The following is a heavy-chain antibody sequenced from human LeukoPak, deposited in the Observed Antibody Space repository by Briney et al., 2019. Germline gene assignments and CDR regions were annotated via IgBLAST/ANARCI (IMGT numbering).Heavy chain of an antibody. Sequence: NASETLSLTCTVSGGSISSGGYYWSWIRQPPGKGLEWIGYIYHSGSTYYNPSLKSRVTISVDRSKNQFSLKLSSVTAADTAVYYCARIQKDYDILTGYYSGPFDYWGQGTLVTVSS. D-gene: IGHD3-9*01. J-gene: IGHJ4*02. CDR2: IYHSGST. CDR3: ARIQKDYDILTGYYSGPFDY. V-gene: IGHV4-30-2*01. CDR1: GGSISSGGYY.